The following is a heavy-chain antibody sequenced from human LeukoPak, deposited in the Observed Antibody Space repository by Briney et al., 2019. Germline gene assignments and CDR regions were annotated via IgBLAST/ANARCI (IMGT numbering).Heavy chain of an antibody. CDR1: GFTFSSYW. D-gene: IGHD2-2*01. CDR3: ARAWGYCSSTSCYGDYYYYGMDV. CDR2: IKQDGSEK. J-gene: IGHJ6*02. V-gene: IGHV3-7*03. Sequence: PGGSLRLSRAASGFTFSSYWMSWVRQAPGKGLEWVANIKQDGSEKYYVDSVRGRFTISRDNAKNSLYLQMNSLRAEDTAVYYCARAWGYCSSTSCYGDYYYYGMDVWGQGTTVTVSS.